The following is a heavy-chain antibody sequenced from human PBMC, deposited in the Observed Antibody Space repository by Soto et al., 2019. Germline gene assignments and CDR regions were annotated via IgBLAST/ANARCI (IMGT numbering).Heavy chain of an antibody. Sequence: ASVKVSCKASGYTFTSYGISWVRRAPGQGLEWMGWISAYNGNTNYAQKLQGRVTMTTDTSTSTAYMELRSLRPDDTAVYYCAREVTVASYSFDFWGQGTLVTVSS. D-gene: IGHD5-12*01. V-gene: IGHV1-18*01. CDR1: GYTFTSYG. J-gene: IGHJ4*02. CDR3: AREVTVASYSFDF. CDR2: ISAYNGNT.